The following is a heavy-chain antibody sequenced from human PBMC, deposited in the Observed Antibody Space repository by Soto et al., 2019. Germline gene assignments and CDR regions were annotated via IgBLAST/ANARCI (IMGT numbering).Heavy chain of an antibody. CDR1: GFTVSSKY. J-gene: IGHJ6*04. CDR3: ARDDVLCDGGRCYGIPLDF. V-gene: IGHV3-66*01. Sequence: PGGSLRLSCAASGFTVSSKYMSWVRQAPGKGLEWVSLIQSGGPTYYADSVKGRFTISRDTSENTLHLQMDSLRAEDTAVYYCARDDVLCDGGRCYGIPLDFWGTGTTVTLST. D-gene: IGHD2-15*01. CDR2: IQSGGPT.